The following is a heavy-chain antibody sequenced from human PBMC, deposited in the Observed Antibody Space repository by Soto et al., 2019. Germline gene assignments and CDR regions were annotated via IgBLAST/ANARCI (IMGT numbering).Heavy chain of an antibody. V-gene: IGHV4-39*01. CDR1: GGSISSSSYY. J-gene: IGHJ3*02. Sequence: PSETLSLTCTVSGGSISSSSYYWGWIRQPPGKGLEWIGSIYYSGSTYYNPSLKSRVTISVDTSKNQFSLKLSSVTAADTAVYYCARRVVVVVADTAIGGKECDAFDIWGQGTMVTVSS. CDR3: ARRVVVVVADTAIGGKECDAFDI. CDR2: IYYSGST. D-gene: IGHD2-15*01.